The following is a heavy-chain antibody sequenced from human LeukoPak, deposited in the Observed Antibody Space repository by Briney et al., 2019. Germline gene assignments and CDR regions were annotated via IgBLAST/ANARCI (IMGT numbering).Heavy chain of an antibody. Sequence: GGSLRLSCAASGFTFSSYGMHWVCQAPGKGLEWVAVISYDGSNKYYADSVKGRFTISRDNSKNTLYLQMNSLKTEDTAVYYCTTGWTYYDILTGRNWFDPWGQGTLVTVSS. CDR3: TTGWTYYDILTGRNWFDP. CDR2: ISYDGSNK. D-gene: IGHD3-9*01. CDR1: GFTFSSYG. J-gene: IGHJ5*02. V-gene: IGHV3-30*03.